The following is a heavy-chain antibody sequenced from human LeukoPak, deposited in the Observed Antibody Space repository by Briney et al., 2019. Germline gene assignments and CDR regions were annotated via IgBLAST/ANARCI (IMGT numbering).Heavy chain of an antibody. V-gene: IGHV4-39*07. J-gene: IGHJ6*03. Sequence: PSETLSLTCTVSGGSISSSSYYWGWIRQPPGKGLEWIGSIYTSGSTNYNPSLKSRVTMSVDTSKNQFSLKLSSVTAADTAVYYCARDTGSYYYYYMDVWGKGTTVTVSS. CDR3: ARDTGSYYYYYMDV. CDR2: IYTSGST. D-gene: IGHD2-15*01. CDR1: GGSISSSSYY.